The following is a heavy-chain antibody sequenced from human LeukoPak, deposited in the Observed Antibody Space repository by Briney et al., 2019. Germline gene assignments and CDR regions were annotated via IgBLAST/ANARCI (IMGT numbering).Heavy chain of an antibody. CDR1: GFTFSSYA. Sequence: PGGSLRLSCAASGFTFSSYAMSWVRQAPGKGLEWVSAISGSGGSTYYADSVKGRFTISRDNTKNTLYLQMNSLRAEDTAVYYCAKDPYSSGWYYFDYWGQGTLVTVSS. D-gene: IGHD6-19*01. CDR3: AKDPYSSGWYYFDY. V-gene: IGHV3-23*01. CDR2: ISGSGGST. J-gene: IGHJ4*02.